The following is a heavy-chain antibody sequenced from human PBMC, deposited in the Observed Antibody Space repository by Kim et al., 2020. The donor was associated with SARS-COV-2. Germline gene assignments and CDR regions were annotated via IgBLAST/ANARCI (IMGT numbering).Heavy chain of an antibody. V-gene: IGHV1-46*01. Sequence: ASVKVSCKASGYTFTSYYMHWVRQAPGQGLEWMGIINPSGGSTSYAQKFQGRVTMTRDTSTSTVYMELSSLRSEDTAVYYCARDLALNPNRLATQVAIWGQGTLVTVSS. J-gene: IGHJ4*02. D-gene: IGHD3-3*02. CDR3: ARDLALNPNRLATQVAI. CDR2: INPSGGST. CDR1: GYTFTSYY.